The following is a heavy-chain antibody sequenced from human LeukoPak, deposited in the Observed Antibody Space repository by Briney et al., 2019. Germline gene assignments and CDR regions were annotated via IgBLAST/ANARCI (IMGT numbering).Heavy chain of an antibody. CDR3: ARDSDGITIFGVVAGYDAFDI. CDR2: IWYDGSNK. Sequence: GGSLRLSRAASGFTFSSYGMHWVRQAPGKGLEWVAVIWYDGSNKYYADSVKGRFTISRDNSKNTLYLQMNSLRAEDTAVYYCARDSDGITIFGVVAGYDAFDIWGQGTMVTVSS. J-gene: IGHJ3*02. CDR1: GFTFSSYG. D-gene: IGHD3-3*01. V-gene: IGHV3-33*01.